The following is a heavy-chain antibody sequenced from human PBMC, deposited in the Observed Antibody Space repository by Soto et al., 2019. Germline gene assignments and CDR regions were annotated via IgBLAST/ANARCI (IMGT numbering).Heavy chain of an antibody. CDR2: INMDGSST. V-gene: IGHV3-74*01. Sequence: GGSLRLSCAASGFTFSSDWMHWVRQAAGKGLVWVSRINMDGSSTNYADSVKGRFTISRDNAKNTLYLQMNSLRADDTAVYYCARGPRGLYGNDYWGQGALLTV. J-gene: IGHJ4*02. CDR1: GFTFSSDW. D-gene: IGHD4-4*01. CDR3: ARGPRGLYGNDY.